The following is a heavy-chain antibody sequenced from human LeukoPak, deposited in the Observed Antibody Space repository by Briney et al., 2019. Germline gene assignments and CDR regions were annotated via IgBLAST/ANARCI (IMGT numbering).Heavy chain of an antibody. Sequence: GGSLRLSCAASGFSFRSHGMHWVRQAPGKGLEWVAVIWYDGSNQYYADSVKGRFTISRDNSKNMVFLQMNSLRAEGTAVYYCAKDSPPHLYWGQGTLVTVSS. CDR2: IWYDGSNQ. CDR3: AKDSPPHLY. V-gene: IGHV3-33*06. J-gene: IGHJ4*02. CDR1: GFSFRSHG.